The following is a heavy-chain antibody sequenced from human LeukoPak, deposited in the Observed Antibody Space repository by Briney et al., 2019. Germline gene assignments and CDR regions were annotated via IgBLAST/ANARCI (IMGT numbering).Heavy chain of an antibody. J-gene: IGHJ3*02. CDR2: MSGSGATA. CDR1: GFSFSYYA. D-gene: IGHD3-22*01. CDR3: VRVGDYFDSSGSSKDALDI. Sequence: GGSLRLSCAASGFSFSYYAMSWVRQAPGKGLEWVSGMSGSGATAYYADSVKGRFTISRDNSDNTVYLQMSSLSAEDTAVYYCVRVGDYFDSSGSSKDALDIWGRGTMVTVSS. V-gene: IGHV3-23*01.